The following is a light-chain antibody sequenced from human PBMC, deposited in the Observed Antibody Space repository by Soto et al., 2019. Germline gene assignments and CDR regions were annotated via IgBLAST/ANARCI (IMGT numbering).Light chain of an antibody. V-gene: IGLV2-14*01. CDR2: AVT. Sequence: QSALTQPASVSGSPGQSITISCTGTSSDVGGYDYVSWYQQQPGKAPRLMIYAVTNRPSGVSNRFSGFKSGNTASLTISGLQAEDEDDYYCTSYSSGSTLVLFGGGTKLTVL. CDR3: TSYSSGSTLVL. J-gene: IGLJ2*01. CDR1: SSDVGGYDY.